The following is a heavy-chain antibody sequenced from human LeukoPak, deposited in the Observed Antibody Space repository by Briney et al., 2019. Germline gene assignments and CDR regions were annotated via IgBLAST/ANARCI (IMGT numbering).Heavy chain of an antibody. J-gene: IGHJ4*02. Sequence: KASETLSLTCTVSGGSSISSSYYWGWIRQPSGQGLEWIGSIYYSGSTYYNPSLKSRVTISVDTSKNQFSLRLSSVTAADTALYYCARLHSSSWSFDYWGQGTLVTVSS. CDR1: GGSSISSSYY. D-gene: IGHD6-13*01. V-gene: IGHV4-39*01. CDR2: IYYSGST. CDR3: ARLHSSSWSFDY.